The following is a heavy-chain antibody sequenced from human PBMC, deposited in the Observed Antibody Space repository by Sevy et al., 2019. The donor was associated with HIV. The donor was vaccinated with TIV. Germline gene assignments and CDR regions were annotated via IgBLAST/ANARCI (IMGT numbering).Heavy chain of an antibody. V-gene: IGHV3-23*01. CDR2: ISGSGATT. CDR1: GFTFNNYA. J-gene: IGHJ5*02. D-gene: IGHD6-6*01. Sequence: GGSLRLSCAASGFTFNNYAMNWVRQAPGKGLEWVSAISGSGATTFYADSVKGRFTISRDNPKKTLYLQMNSRGPEHPATYYCAGRVSSLTGSSNSWGQGTLVTVSS. CDR3: AGRVSSLTGSSNS.